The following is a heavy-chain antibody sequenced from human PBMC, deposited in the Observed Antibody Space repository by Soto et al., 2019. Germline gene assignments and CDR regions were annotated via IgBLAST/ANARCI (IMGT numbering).Heavy chain of an antibody. V-gene: IGHV1-2*04. Sequence: AASVKVSCKASGYTFTGYYMHWVRQAPGQGLEWMGWINPNSGGTNYAQKFQGWVTMTRDTSISTAYMELSRLRSDDTAVYYCARGGYYDKVWGKMNYYGLDVRGQGTTVTVSS. J-gene: IGHJ6*02. D-gene: IGHD3-16*01. CDR1: GYTFTGYY. CDR3: ARGGYYDKVWGKMNYYGLDV. CDR2: INPNSGGT.